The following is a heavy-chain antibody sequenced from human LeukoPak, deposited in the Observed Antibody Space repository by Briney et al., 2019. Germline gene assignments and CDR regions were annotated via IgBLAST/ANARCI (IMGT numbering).Heavy chain of an antibody. D-gene: IGHD3-3*01. CDR2: ISGDAGSGGGRST. J-gene: IGHJ6*03. Sequence: GGSLRLSCEASGFTLSNYGMTWVRQAPGKGLECVSFISGDAGSGGGRSTYYAESVKGRFTISRDNSKNTLYLQMNSLRAEDTAVYYCAKAISPLCYYYYMDVWGKGTTVTVSS. CDR3: AKAISPLCYYYYMDV. V-gene: IGHV3-23*01. CDR1: GFTLSNYG.